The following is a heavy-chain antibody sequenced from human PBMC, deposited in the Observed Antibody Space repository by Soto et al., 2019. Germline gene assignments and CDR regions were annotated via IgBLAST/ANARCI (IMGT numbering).Heavy chain of an antibody. V-gene: IGHV3-53*01. D-gene: IGHD3-3*01. Sequence: GGSLRLSCAASGFTVSSNYMSWVRQAPGKGLEWVSVIYSGGSTYYADSVKGRFTISRDNSKNTLYLQMNSLRAEDTAVYYCARGPPTPDFLEWLPGYFDYWGQGTLVTVSS. J-gene: IGHJ4*02. CDR3: ARGPPTPDFLEWLPGYFDY. CDR1: GFTVSSNY. CDR2: IYSGGST.